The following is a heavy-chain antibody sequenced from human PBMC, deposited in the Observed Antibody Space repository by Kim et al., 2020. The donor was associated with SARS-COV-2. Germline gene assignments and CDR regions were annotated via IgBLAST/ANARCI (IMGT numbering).Heavy chain of an antibody. D-gene: IGHD6-13*01. V-gene: IGHV4-39*01. J-gene: IGHJ5*02. Sequence: SETLSLTCTVSGASVSSSNFFWAWIRQPPGTGLEWIASFAYSGSTYYNPSLNSRVATSVDTSKNQFSLKLSSVTAADTAIYYCARHPPWAADKGGFEPWG. CDR3: ARHPPWAADKGGFEP. CDR2: FAYSGST. CDR1: GASVSSSNFF.